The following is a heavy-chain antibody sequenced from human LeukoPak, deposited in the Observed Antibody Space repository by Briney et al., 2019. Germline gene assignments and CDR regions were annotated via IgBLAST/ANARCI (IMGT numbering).Heavy chain of an antibody. CDR3: ARGGSGSYSAFDI. J-gene: IGHJ3*02. Sequence: KPSETLSLTCTVSGGSISSYYWSWIRQPAGKGLEWIGRISTSGSTNYNPSLKSRVTMSLDTSKNQFSLKLSSATAADTAVHHCARGGSGSYSAFDIWGQGTMVTVSS. V-gene: IGHV4-4*07. CDR2: ISTSGST. CDR1: GGSISSYY. D-gene: IGHD1-26*01.